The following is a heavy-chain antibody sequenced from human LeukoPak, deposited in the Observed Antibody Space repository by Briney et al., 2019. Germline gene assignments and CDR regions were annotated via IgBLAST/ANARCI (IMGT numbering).Heavy chain of an antibody. J-gene: IGHJ3*02. V-gene: IGHV3-23*01. CDR2: ISGSGGST. CDR3: AKDPHIVVVVAAHDAFDI. CDR1: GFTFSSYA. D-gene: IGHD2-15*01. Sequence: GGSLRLSCAASGFTFSSYAMSWVRQAPGKGLEWVSAISGSGGSTYYADSVKGRFTISRDNSKNTLYLQMSSLRAEDTAVYYCAKDPHIVVVVAAHDAFDIWGQGTMVTVSS.